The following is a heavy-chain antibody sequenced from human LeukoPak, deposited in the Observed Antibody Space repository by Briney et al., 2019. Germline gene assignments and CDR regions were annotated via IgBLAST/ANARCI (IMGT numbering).Heavy chain of an antibody. Sequence: PGGSLRLSCAASGFTFSSHAMSWVRQAPGKGLEWVANIKQDGSEKYYVDSVKGRFTISRDNAKNSLYLQMNSLRAEDTAVYYCASGPNWNDRSEGVYWGQGTLVTVSS. CDR3: ASGPNWNDRSEGVY. J-gene: IGHJ4*02. CDR2: IKQDGSEK. D-gene: IGHD1-1*01. CDR1: GFTFSSHA. V-gene: IGHV3-7*01.